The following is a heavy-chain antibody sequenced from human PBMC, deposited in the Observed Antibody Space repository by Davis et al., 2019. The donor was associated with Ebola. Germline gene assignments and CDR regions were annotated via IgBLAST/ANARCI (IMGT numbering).Heavy chain of an antibody. CDR3: AKRPDVVLPEVSFYYYGMDV. V-gene: IGHV3-30*18. Sequence: GESLKISCAASGFTFSSYGMHWVRQAPGKGLEWVAVISYDGSKTYYGDSVKGRFTISRDNSKNTLYLQMSSLRAEDTDTYYLAKRPDVVLPEVSFYYYGMDVWGKGTTVTVSS. CDR1: GFTFSSYG. J-gene: IGHJ6*04. D-gene: IGHD2-2*01. CDR2: ISYDGSKT.